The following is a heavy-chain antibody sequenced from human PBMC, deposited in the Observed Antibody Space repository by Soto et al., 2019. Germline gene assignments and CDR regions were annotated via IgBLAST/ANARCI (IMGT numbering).Heavy chain of an antibody. J-gene: IGHJ6*03. V-gene: IGHV1-18*01. CDR2: INPYNGNT. Sequence: QVHMEQSGAEVRRPGASLNVSCKASGYAFISHGVSWVRQAPGQGLEWMGWINPYNGNTNYAQKFQGRVTLTTDKTTSTAYMELRSLRADDTALYCCARSPRISRAGDVWGKGPTVVVSS. CDR3: ARSPRISRAGDV. CDR1: GYAFISHG.